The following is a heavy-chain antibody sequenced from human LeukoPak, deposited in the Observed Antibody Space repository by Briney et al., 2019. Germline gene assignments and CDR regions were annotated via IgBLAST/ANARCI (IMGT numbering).Heavy chain of an antibody. D-gene: IGHD2-15*01. CDR2: IIPIFGTA. CDR1: GGTFSSYA. J-gene: IGHJ5*02. Sequence: ASVKVSCKASGGTFSSYAISWVRQAPGQGLERMGGIIPIFGTANYAQKFQGRVTITADESTSTAYMELSSLRSEDTAVYYCARGIGGHNWFDPWGQGTLVTVSS. CDR3: ARGIGGHNWFDP. V-gene: IGHV1-69*13.